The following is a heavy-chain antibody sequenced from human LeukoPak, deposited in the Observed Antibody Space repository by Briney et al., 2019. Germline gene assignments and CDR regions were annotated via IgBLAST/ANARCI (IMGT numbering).Heavy chain of an antibody. V-gene: IGHV1-8*01. CDR2: MNPNSGNT. Sequence: ASVKVSCKASGYTFTSYDINWVRQATGQGLEWMGWMNPNSGNTGYAQKFQGRVTMTRNTSISTAYMELSSLRSEDTAVYYCARGRKGYVWGSYHLFDYWGQGTLVTVSS. CDR3: ARGRKGYVWGSYHLFDY. J-gene: IGHJ4*02. D-gene: IGHD3-16*02. CDR1: GYTFTSYD.